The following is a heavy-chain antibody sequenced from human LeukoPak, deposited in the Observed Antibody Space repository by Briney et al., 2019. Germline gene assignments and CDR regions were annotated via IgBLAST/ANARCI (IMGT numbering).Heavy chain of an antibody. Sequence: GGSLRLSCAASGFTFSSYGMHWVRQAPGEGLEWVAVIWYDGSNKYYADSVKGRFTISRDNSKNTLFLQMNSLRAEDTAVYYCAREGAGTLDYWGQGTLVTVSS. J-gene: IGHJ4*02. D-gene: IGHD1-1*01. CDR3: AREGAGTLDY. CDR1: GFTFSSYG. CDR2: IWYDGSNK. V-gene: IGHV3-33*01.